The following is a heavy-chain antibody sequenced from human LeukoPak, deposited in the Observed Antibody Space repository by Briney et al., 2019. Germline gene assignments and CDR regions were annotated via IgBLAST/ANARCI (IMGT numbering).Heavy chain of an antibody. CDR2: INHSGST. D-gene: IGHD3-9*01. J-gene: IGHJ4*02. CDR1: GGSFSGYY. CDR3: ARRKRYFDWLPFDY. Sequence: SETLSLTCAVYGGSFSGYYWSWIRQPPGKGLESIGEINHSGSTNYNPSLKSRVTMSVDTSKNQFSLKLSSVTAADTAVYYCARRKRYFDWLPFDYWGQGTLVTVSS. V-gene: IGHV4-34*01.